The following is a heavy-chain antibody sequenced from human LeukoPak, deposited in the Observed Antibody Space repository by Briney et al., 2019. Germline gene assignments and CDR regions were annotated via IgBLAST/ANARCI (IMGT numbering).Heavy chain of an antibody. CDR1: GYTFTSYG. V-gene: IGHV1-18*01. D-gene: IGHD6-13*01. J-gene: IGHJ6*03. CDR3: ARVVGLTGYSSTWYSGYYYYMDV. Sequence: ASVKVSCKASGYTFTSYGISWVRQAPGQGLEWMGWISAYNGNTNYAQKLQGRVTMTTDTSTSTAYMELRSLRSEDTAVYYCARVVGLTGYSSTWYSGYYYYMDVWGKGTTVTASS. CDR2: ISAYNGNT.